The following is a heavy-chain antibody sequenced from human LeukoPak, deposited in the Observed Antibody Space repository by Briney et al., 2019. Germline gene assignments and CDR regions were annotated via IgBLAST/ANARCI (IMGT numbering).Heavy chain of an antibody. D-gene: IGHD6-19*01. J-gene: IGHJ4*02. V-gene: IGHV3-48*01. CDR2: ISGSSSTI. CDR3: ARNHVAVAGTDFDY. CDR1: GFTFSSYS. Sequence: PGGSLRLSCAASGFTFSSYSMNWVRQAAGKGPEWVSYISGSSSTIYYADSVKGRFTISRDNAKNSLYLQMNSLRAEDTAVYYCARNHVAVAGTDFDYWGQGTLVTVSS.